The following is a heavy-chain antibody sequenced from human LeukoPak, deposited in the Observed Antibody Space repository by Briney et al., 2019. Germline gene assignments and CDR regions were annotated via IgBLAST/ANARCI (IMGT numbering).Heavy chain of an antibody. CDR1: GFTFWIYS. V-gene: IGHV3-21*01. D-gene: IGHD3-22*01. Sequence: PGGSLRLSCAACGFTFWIYSMNWVRPAPGKGLEWVSAVSSSSSYRYYADSVKGRFTISRDNAKNSLYLQMNSLRAEDTAVYYCARVGDSSGYYYEGRAFDIWGQGTMVTVSS. J-gene: IGHJ3*02. CDR3: ARVGDSSGYYYEGRAFDI. CDR2: VSSSSSYR.